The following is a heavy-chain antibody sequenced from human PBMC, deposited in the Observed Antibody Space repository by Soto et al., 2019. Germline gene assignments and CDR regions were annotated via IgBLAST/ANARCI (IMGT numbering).Heavy chain of an antibody. CDR2: IYYSGST. V-gene: IGHV4-59*08. CDR3: ARQLNWFDP. CDR1: GGSISSYY. Sequence: NPSETLSLTCTVSGGSISSYYWSWIRQPPGKGLEWIGYIYYSGSTNYNPSLKSRVTLSVDTSKNQFSLKLSSVTAADTAVYYCARQLNWFDPWGQGTLVTVSS. J-gene: IGHJ5*02.